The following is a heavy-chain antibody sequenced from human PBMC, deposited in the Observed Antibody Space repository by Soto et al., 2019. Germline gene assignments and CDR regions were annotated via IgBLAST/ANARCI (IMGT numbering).Heavy chain of an antibody. V-gene: IGHV4-31*03. CDR3: ARGLSRVLDFDY. J-gene: IGHJ4*02. CDR1: GGSISSGCYY. Sequence: SETLSLTCTVCGGSISSGCYYGSWIRQHPGKGMEWIGYIYYSGITYYNPSLKSRVTISVDTSKNQFSLKLSSVTAADTAVYYCARGLSRVLDFDYWGQGTLVTVSS. CDR2: IYYSGIT.